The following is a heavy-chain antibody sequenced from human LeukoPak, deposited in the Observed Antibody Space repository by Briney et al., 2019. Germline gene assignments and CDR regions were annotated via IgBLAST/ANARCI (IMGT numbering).Heavy chain of an antibody. V-gene: IGHV1-18*01. CDR1: GYTFTSYG. J-gene: IGHJ4*02. Sequence: ASVKVSCKASGYTFTSYGISWVRQAPGQGLEWMGWISAYNGNTNYAQKLQGRVTMTTDTSTSTAYMELRSLRSGDTAVYYCAVVSSGWYGVDYWGQGTLVTVSS. D-gene: IGHD6-19*01. CDR3: AVVSSGWYGVDY. CDR2: ISAYNGNT.